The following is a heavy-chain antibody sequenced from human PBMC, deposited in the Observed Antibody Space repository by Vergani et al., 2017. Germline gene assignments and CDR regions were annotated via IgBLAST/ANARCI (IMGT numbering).Heavy chain of an antibody. CDR2: ISASEAPT. Sequence: EVKLLESGGDLVQPGGSLRLSCTASGFIFSTYAMSWVRQAPGKGLECVSGISASEAPTYYADSVKGRVTISRDNSKNTLYLQMNSLRVEDTAVYYCARAYGMYDWFDYWGQRTLVTVSS. CDR1: GFIFSTYA. J-gene: IGHJ4*01. D-gene: IGHD1-20*01. V-gene: IGHV3-23*01. CDR3: ARAYGMYDWFDY.